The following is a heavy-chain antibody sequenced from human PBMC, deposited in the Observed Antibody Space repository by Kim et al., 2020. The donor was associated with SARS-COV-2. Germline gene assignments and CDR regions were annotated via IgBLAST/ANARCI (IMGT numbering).Heavy chain of an antibody. CDR3: ARGGDGSDFDY. CDR2: T. V-gene: IGHV4-34*01. Sequence: TNYTPSLKSRVTISVDTSKNQFSLKLSSVTAADTAVYYCARGGDGSDFDYWGQGTLVTVSS. D-gene: IGHD3-10*01. J-gene: IGHJ4*02.